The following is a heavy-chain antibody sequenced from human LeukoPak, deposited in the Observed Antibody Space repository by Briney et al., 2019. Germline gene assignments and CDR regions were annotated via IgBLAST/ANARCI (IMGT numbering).Heavy chain of an antibody. CDR1: GFSLSTSGVG. CDR3: AHSREYYDILTGSPSGPYYFDY. D-gene: IGHD3-9*01. CDR2: IYWDDDK. J-gene: IGHJ4*02. Sequence: ESGPTLVKPTQTLTLTCTFSGFSLSTSGVGVGWIRQPPGKALEWLALIYWDDDKRYSPSLKSRLTITKDTFKNQVVLTMTNMDPVDTATYYCAHSREYYDILTGSPSGPYYFDYWGQGTLVTVSS. V-gene: IGHV2-5*02.